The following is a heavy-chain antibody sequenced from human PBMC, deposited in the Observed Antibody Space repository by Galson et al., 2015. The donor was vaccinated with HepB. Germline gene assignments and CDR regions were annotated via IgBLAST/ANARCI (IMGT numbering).Heavy chain of an antibody. D-gene: IGHD6-13*01. Sequence: CAISGDSVSSNSAAWNWIRQSPSRGLEWLGRTYYRSKWYNDYAVSVKSRITINPDTSKNQFSLQLNSVTPEDTAVYYCARADSSSWYDDEPGWFDPWGQGTLVTVSS. CDR2: TYYRSKWYN. CDR3: ARADSSSWYDDEPGWFDP. V-gene: IGHV6-1*01. CDR1: GDSVSSNSAA. J-gene: IGHJ5*02.